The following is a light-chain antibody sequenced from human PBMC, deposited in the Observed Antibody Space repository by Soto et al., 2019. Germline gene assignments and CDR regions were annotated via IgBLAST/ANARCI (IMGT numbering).Light chain of an antibody. V-gene: IGLV2-14*01. Sequence: QSVLTQPASVSGSPGQSITISCTGTSSDVGGYNYVSWYQQHPGKAPKLMIYEVSNRPSGVFNRFSGSKSGNTASLTISGLQAEDEADYYCSSYTSSSTLDFGTGTKVTVL. CDR2: EVS. J-gene: IGLJ1*01. CDR3: SSYTSSSTLD. CDR1: SSDVGGYNY.